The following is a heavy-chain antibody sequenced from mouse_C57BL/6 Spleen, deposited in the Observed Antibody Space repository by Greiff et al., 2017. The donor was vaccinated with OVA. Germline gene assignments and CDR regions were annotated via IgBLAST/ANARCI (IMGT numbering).Heavy chain of an antibody. V-gene: IGHV1-80*01. D-gene: IGHD2-10*01. CDR1: GYAFSSYW. Sequence: QVQLQQSGAELVKPGASVKISCKASGYAFSSYWMNWVKQRPGKGLEWIGQIYPGDGDTNYNGKFKGKATLTADKSSSTAYMQLSSLTSEDSAVYFCASPYYGNYLSWFAYWGQGTLVTVSA. CDR3: ASPYYGNYLSWFAY. J-gene: IGHJ3*01. CDR2: IYPGDGDT.